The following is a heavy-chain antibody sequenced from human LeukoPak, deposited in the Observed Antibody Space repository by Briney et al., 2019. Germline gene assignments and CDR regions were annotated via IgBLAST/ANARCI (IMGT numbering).Heavy chain of an antibody. CDR2: INPNSGGT. D-gene: IGHD2-15*01. CDR1: GYTFTGYY. J-gene: IGHJ4*02. V-gene: IGHV1-2*04. Sequence: ASVKVSCKASGYTFTGYYIHWVRQAPGQGLEWMGWINPNSGGTNYAQQFQGWVTMTRDTSISTAYMELSSLRSNDTAVYYCARDMSGYCSGGRCYNMGYFDYWGQGTLVTVSS. CDR3: ARDMSGYCSGGRCYNMGYFDY.